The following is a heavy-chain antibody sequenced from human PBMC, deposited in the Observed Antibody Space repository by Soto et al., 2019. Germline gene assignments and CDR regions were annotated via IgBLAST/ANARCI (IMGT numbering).Heavy chain of an antibody. V-gene: IGHV3-21*01. Sequence: PGGSLRLSCAASGFTFSSYSMNWVRQAPGKGLEWVSSISSSSSYIYYADSVKGRFTISRDNAKNSLYLQMNSLRAEDTAVYYCGLDSSGWSWNYFDYWGQGTLVTVSS. CDR2: ISSSSSYI. CDR3: GLDSSGWSWNYFDY. CDR1: GFTFSSYS. J-gene: IGHJ4*02. D-gene: IGHD6-19*01.